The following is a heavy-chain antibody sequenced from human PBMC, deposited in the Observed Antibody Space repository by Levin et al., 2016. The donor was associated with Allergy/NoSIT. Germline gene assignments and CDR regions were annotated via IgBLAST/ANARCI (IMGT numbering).Heavy chain of an antibody. CDR2: ISPGGTYK. D-gene: IGHD5-18*01. CDR1: GFTFSSSS. Sequence: GESLKISCAASGFTFSSSSMSWVRQAPGKGLEWVSAISPGGTYKYYAESLRGRLTISRDDAEESVDLHMNSLRGEDTAIYYCATARRGHSYGRPNLPSFYFDNWGQGILVSVSS. J-gene: IGHJ4*02. V-gene: IGHV3-21*01. CDR3: ATARRGHSYGRPNLPSFYFDN.